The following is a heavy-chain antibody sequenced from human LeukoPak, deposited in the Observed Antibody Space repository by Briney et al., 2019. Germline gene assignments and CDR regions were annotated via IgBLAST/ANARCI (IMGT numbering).Heavy chain of an antibody. Sequence: GGSLRLSCAASGFTFSNAWMSWVRQAPGKGLEWVSVIFRDGSTYYEDSVKGRFSISRDNSKNMVYLQMSNLRAEDTAVYYCARDFYDFWSGYWVWGQGTLVTVSS. V-gene: IGHV3-53*01. CDR1: GFTFSNAW. CDR2: IFRDGST. CDR3: ARDFYDFWSGYWV. J-gene: IGHJ4*02. D-gene: IGHD3-3*01.